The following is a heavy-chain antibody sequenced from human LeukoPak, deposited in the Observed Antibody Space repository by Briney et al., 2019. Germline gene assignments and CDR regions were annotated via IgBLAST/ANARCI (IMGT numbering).Heavy chain of an antibody. D-gene: IGHD3-3*01. CDR2: IKQDGSEK. V-gene: IGHV3-7*01. CDR3: ASCTWDFWSGYTYYYYYMDV. Sequence: GGSLRLSCAASGFTFSSYWMSWVRQAPGKGLEWVASIKQDGSEKYYVDSVKGRFTISRDNAKNSLYLQMNSLRAEDTAVYYCASCTWDFWSGYTYYYYYMDVWGKGTTVTVSS. J-gene: IGHJ6*03. CDR1: GFTFSSYW.